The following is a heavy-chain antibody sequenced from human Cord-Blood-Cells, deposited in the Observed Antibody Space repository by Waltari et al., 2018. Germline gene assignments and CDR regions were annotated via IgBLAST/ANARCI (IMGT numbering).Heavy chain of an antibody. V-gene: IGHV1-2*02. CDR2: INPNSGGT. J-gene: IGHJ6*03. CDR1: GYTFTGYY. D-gene: IGHD7-27*01. Sequence: QVQLVQSGAEVKKPGASVKVSCKASGYTFTGYYMHWVRQAPGQGLEWMGWINPNSGGTNYAQKFQGRVTMTRDTSISTACMELSRLRSDDTAVYYCARDRSTGDWYYYYYMDVWGKGTTVTVSS. CDR3: ARDRSTGDWYYYYYMDV.